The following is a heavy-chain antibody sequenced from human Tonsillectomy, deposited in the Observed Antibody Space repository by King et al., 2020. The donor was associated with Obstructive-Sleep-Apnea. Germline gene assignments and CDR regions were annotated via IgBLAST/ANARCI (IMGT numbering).Heavy chain of an antibody. D-gene: IGHD3-9*01. CDR1: GFTFRTYA. J-gene: IGHJ4*02. CDR2: ISGSGGST. Sequence: VQLVESGGGLVQPGGSLRLSCAGSGFTFRTYAMSWVRQAPGKGLEWVSGISGSGGSTYFANSVKGRFTISRDNSKNTLYLQMTNLRAEDTAVYYCAKDSMDYDSLTGPVDYWGQGTLVTVSS. CDR3: AKDSMDYDSLTGPVDY. V-gene: IGHV3-23*04.